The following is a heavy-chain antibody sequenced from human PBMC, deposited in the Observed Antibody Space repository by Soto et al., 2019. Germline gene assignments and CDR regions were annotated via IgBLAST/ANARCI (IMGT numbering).Heavy chain of an antibody. V-gene: IGHV4-59*08. CDR1: GGSISSYY. D-gene: IGHD6-13*01. CDR2: IYYSGST. Sequence: SETLSLTCTVSGGSISSYYWSWIRQPPGKGLEWIGYIYYSGSTNYNPSLKSRVTISVDTSKNQFSLKLSSVTAADTAVYYCARWVEPSRKRYYSYSYMDVGGKGTTVTVSS. CDR3: ARWVEPSRKRYYSYSYMDV. J-gene: IGHJ6*03.